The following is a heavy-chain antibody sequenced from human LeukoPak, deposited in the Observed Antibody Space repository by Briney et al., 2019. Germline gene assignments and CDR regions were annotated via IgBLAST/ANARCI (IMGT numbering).Heavy chain of an antibody. J-gene: IGHJ4*02. CDR2: IIPIFGTA. CDR3: ASIVMYSGGWYLDY. V-gene: IGHV1-69*01. Sequence: GSSVKVSCKASGGTFSSYAISWVRQAPGQGLEWMGGIIPIFGTANYAQKFQGRVTITADESTSTAYMELSSLRSEDTAVYYCASIVMYSGGWYLDYWGQGTLVTVSS. CDR1: GGTFSSYA. D-gene: IGHD6-19*01.